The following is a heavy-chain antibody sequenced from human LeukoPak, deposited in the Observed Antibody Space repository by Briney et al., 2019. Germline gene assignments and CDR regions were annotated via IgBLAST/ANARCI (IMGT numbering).Heavy chain of an antibody. CDR1: GGSFSGYY. CDR3: VRDMVHSGYFEY. CDR2: INHRGST. Sequence: PSETLSLTCAVYGGSFSGYYWSWIRQPPGKGLEWIGEINHRGSTNYNPSLKSRVTISVDTSKNQFSLKLGSVTAADTAVYYCVRDMVHSGYFEYWGQGTLVTVSS. D-gene: IGHD2-15*01. V-gene: IGHV4-34*01. J-gene: IGHJ1*01.